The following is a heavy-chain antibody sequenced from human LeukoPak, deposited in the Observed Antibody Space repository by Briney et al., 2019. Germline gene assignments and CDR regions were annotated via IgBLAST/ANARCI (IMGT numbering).Heavy chain of an antibody. Sequence: ASVKVSCKASGYTFTGYFMHWVRQAPGQGLEWMGLINPNSGGTNYAQKFQGRVTMTRDTSISTAYMELSSLRSDDTAVYYCASDNSGNPPYDPWGQGTLVTVSS. V-gene: IGHV1-2*02. CDR2: INPNSGGT. CDR3: ASDNSGNPPYDP. D-gene: IGHD5-12*01. J-gene: IGHJ5*02. CDR1: GYTFTGYF.